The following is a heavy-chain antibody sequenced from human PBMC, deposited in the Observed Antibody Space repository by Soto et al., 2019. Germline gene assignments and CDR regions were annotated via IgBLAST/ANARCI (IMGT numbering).Heavy chain of an antibody. CDR3: VRYDRINMKPYSPEGFHI. Sequence: PSETLSLTCAVSGGSISSSNWWSWVRQPPGKGLEWIGEIYHSGSTNYNPSLKSRVTISVDKSKNQFSLRLSSVTAADTGVYYCVRYDRINMKPYSPEGFHIWGQGTMVTVSS. J-gene: IGHJ3*02. V-gene: IGHV4-4*02. CDR2: IYHSGST. D-gene: IGHD3-3*02. CDR1: GGSISSSNW.